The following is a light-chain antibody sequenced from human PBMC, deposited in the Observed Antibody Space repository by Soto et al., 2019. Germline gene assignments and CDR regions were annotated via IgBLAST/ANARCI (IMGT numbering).Light chain of an antibody. CDR1: QSISVW. Sequence: DIQMTQSPSTLSASVGDRVTITCRASQSISVWLAWYQQKAGKAPNLLIYKASRLESGVPSRFSGSGPETEFTLTISGLQPGDSATYYCQQYNSYSPTFGQWTKVEVK. CDR2: KAS. J-gene: IGKJ1*01. CDR3: QQYNSYSPT. V-gene: IGKV1-5*03.